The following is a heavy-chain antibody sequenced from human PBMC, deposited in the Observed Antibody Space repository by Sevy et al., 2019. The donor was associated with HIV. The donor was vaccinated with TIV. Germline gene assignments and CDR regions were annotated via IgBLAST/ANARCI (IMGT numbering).Heavy chain of an antibody. V-gene: IGHV4-34*01. J-gene: IGHJ5*02. Sequence: SETLSLTCAVYGGSFSGYYWSWIRQPPGKGLEWIGEINHSGGTNYNPSLKSRVTISVDTSKNQFSLKLSSVTAADTAVYYCARARSLGYCSSTSCYRWFDPWGQGTLVTVSS. CDR1: GGSFSGYY. D-gene: IGHD2-2*01. CDR3: ARARSLGYCSSTSCYRWFDP. CDR2: INHSGGT.